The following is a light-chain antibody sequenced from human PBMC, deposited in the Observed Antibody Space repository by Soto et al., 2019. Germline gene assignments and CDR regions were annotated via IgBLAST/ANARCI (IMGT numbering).Light chain of an antibody. Sequence: QSVLTQPASVSGSPGQSITISCTGTSSDVGGYNYVSWYQQHPGKAPKLMIYEVSNRPSGVSNRFSGSKSGNTASLTIFGLQAEDEADYYCSSYTSSSTLEVFGGGTKLTVL. V-gene: IGLV2-14*01. J-gene: IGLJ3*02. CDR1: SSDVGGYNY. CDR2: EVS. CDR3: SSYTSSSTLEV.